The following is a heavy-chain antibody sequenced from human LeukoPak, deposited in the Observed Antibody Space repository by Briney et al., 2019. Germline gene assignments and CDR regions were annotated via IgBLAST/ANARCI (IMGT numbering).Heavy chain of an antibody. J-gene: IGHJ4*02. CDR2: IYHTGST. V-gene: IGHV4-30-2*01. CDR1: GGSISSGGDS. CDR3: ARGRENPHLDY. Sequence: PSETLSLTCAVSGGSISSGGDSWSWLRQPPGKGLEWFGYIYHTGSTYSYPSLKSRVTISVDRSKHQFSLQLSSLTAADTTVHYCARGRENPHLDYWGQGTMVTVSS. D-gene: IGHD3-10*01.